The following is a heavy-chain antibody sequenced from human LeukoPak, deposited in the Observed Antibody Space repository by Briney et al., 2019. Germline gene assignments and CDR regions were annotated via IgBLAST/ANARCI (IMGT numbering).Heavy chain of an antibody. D-gene: IGHD4-17*01. CDR3: ARLTTVTAYYFDY. V-gene: IGHV4-31*03. CDR1: GGSISSGGYY. J-gene: IGHJ4*02. CDR2: IYYSRST. Sequence: SETLSLTCTVSGGSISSGGYYWSWIRQHPGKGLEWIGYIYYSRSTYYNPSLKSRVTISVDTSKNQFSLKLSSVTAADTAVYYCARLTTVTAYYFDYWGQGTLVTVSS.